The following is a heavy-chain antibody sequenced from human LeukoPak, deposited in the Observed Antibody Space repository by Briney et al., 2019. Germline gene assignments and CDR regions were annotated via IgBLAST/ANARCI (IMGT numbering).Heavy chain of an antibody. J-gene: IGHJ5*02. CDR1: GYTFTSYY. Sequence: ASVKVSCKASGYTFTSYYMHWVRQAPGQGLEWMGIINPSGGSTSYAQKFQGRVTMTRDTSTSTVYMELSSLRSEDTAVYYCARLNGAIVVVPAAIAPGWFDPWGQGTLVTVSS. D-gene: IGHD2-2*01. CDR3: ARLNGAIVVVPAAIAPGWFDP. CDR2: INPSGGST. V-gene: IGHV1-46*01.